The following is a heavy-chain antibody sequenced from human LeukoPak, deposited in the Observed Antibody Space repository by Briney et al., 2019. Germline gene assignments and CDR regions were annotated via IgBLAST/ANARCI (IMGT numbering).Heavy chain of an antibody. J-gene: IGHJ4*02. CDR3: ARDRGYSGYVSYYFDY. V-gene: IGHV1-2*02. CDR1: GYTFTGYY. Sequence: ASVKVSCKASGYTFTGYYMHWVRQAPGQGLEWMGWINPNSGGTNYAQKFQGRVTMTRDTSISTAYMELSRLRSDDTAVYYCARDRGYSGYVSYYFDYWGQGTLSPSPQ. D-gene: IGHD5-12*01. CDR2: INPNSGGT.